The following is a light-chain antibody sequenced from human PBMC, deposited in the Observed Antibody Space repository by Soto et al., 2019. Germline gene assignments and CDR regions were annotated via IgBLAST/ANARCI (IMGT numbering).Light chain of an antibody. V-gene: IGLV2-23*01. Sequence: QSALTQPASVSGSPGQSITISCTGTSSDVGSYNLVSWYQQHPGKAPKLMIYEGSKRPSGVSNRFSGSKSGNTASLTTSGLQAEDEADYYCCSYAGSSVAFGGGTKLTVL. CDR3: CSYAGSSVA. CDR2: EGS. CDR1: SSDVGSYNL. J-gene: IGLJ2*01.